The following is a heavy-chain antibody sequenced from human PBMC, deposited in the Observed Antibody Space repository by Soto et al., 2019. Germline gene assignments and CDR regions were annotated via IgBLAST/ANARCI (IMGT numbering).Heavy chain of an antibody. CDR1: GGSFSGYY. D-gene: IGHD6-6*01. V-gene: IGHV4-34*01. CDR2: INHSGST. CDR3: ARRAARLAGRGMDV. Sequence: TSETLSLTCAVYGGSFSGYYWSWIRQPPGKGLEWIGEINHSGSTNYNPSLKSRVTISVDTSKNQFSLKLSSVTAADTAVYYCARRAARLAGRGMDVWGQGTTVTVSS. J-gene: IGHJ6*02.